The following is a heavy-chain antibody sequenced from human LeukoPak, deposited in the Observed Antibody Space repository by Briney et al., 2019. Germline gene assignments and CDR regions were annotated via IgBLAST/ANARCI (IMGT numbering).Heavy chain of an antibody. Sequence: ASVKVSCKASGYTFTSYGISWVRQAPGQGLEWMGWISAYNGNTNYAQKLQGRVTMNTDTSTSTDYMELRSLRSDDTAVYYCAREDSSGWYSDYYYGMDAWGQGTTVTVSS. CDR2: ISAYNGNT. J-gene: IGHJ6*02. CDR3: AREDSSGWYSDYYYGMDA. CDR1: GYTFTSYG. D-gene: IGHD6-19*01. V-gene: IGHV1-18*01.